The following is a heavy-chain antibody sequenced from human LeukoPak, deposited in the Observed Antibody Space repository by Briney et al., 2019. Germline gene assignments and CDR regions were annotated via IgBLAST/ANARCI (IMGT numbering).Heavy chain of an antibody. CDR3: ARGWEAAAGNTYYFDY. J-gene: IGHJ4*02. Sequence: PSETLSLTCAVYGGSFSGYYWSWIRQPPGKGLEWIGEINHSGSTNYNPSLKSRVTISVDTSKNQFSLKLSSVTAADTAVYYCARGWEAAAGNTYYFDYWGPGTLVTVSS. V-gene: IGHV4-34*01. CDR1: GGSFSGYY. CDR2: INHSGST. D-gene: IGHD6-13*01.